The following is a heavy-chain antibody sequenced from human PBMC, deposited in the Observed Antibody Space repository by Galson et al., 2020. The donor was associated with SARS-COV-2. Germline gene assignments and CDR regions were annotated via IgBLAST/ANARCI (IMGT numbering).Heavy chain of an antibody. V-gene: IGHV4-34*01. J-gene: IGHJ6*03. CDR2: INHSGST. D-gene: IGHD3-3*01. Sequence: SQTLSLTCAVYGGSFSGYYWSWIRQPPGKGLEWTGAINHSGSTNYNPSLKSRVTISVDTSKNQFSLKLSSVTAADTAVYYCARGSPHYDFWSGYYERYHYYYYMDVWGKGTTVTVSS. CDR1: GGSFSGYY. CDR3: ARGSPHYDFWSGYYERYHYYYYMDV.